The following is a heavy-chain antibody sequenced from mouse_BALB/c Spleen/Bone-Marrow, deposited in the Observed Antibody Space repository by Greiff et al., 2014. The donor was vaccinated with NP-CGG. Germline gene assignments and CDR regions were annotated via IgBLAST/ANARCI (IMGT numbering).Heavy chain of an antibody. J-gene: IGHJ2*01. D-gene: IGHD2-4*01. CDR3: ARDYDYDY. CDR2: INSNGGST. Sequence: VQLKESGGGLVQPGGSLKLSCAASGFTFSSYGMSWGRQTPDKRLELVATINSNGGSTYYPDSVKGRFTISRDNAKNTLYLQMSSLKSEDTAMYYCARDYDYDYWGQGTTLTVSS. CDR1: GFTFSSYG. V-gene: IGHV5-6-3*01.